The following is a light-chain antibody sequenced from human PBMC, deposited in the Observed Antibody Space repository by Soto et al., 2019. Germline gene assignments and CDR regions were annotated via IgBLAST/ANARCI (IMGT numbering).Light chain of an antibody. CDR3: QQYYSMPPT. J-gene: IGKJ1*01. V-gene: IGKV4-1*01. CDR1: QTVLYSSKDKNY. CDR2: WAS. Sequence: DIVMTQSPDSLAVSLGERATINCKSSQTVLYSSKDKNYLAWYQQKPGQPPKLLIYWASTRESGVPDRFSGSGSGTDFSLTISSLQAEDVAVYYCQQYYSMPPTFGQGTKVEIK.